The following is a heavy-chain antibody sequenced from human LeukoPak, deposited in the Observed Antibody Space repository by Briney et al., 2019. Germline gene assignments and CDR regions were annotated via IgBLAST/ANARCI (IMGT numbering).Heavy chain of an antibody. CDR1: SYSISSGYY. V-gene: IGHV4-38-2*01. CDR2: IYHSGST. Sequence: SETLSLTCAVSSYSISSGYYWGWIRQPPGKGLEWIGSIYHSGSTYYNPSLKSRVTISVDTSKNQFSLKLSSVTAADTAVYYCARRNAFDIWGQGTMVTVSS. CDR3: ARRNAFDI. J-gene: IGHJ3*02.